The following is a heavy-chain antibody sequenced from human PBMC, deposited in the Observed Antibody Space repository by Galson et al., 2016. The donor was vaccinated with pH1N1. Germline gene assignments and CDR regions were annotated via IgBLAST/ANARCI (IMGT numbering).Heavy chain of an antibody. D-gene: IGHD1/OR15-1a*01. CDR2: ISAASTRT. CDR1: GFIFSSYA. J-gene: IGHJ6*02. V-gene: IGHV3-23*01. CDR3: AKGGRVGTEGYYDALDV. Sequence: SLRLSCAASGFIFSSYAMTWVRQAPGKGPEWVSAISAASTRTYYPDSVKGRFIISRDNSKNTLYLQMNSLRAEDTAEYYCAKGGRVGTEGYYDALDVWGQGTTVIVSS.